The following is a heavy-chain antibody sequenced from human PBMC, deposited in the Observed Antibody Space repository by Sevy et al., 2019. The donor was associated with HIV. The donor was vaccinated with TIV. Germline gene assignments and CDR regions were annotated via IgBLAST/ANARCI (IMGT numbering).Heavy chain of an antibody. CDR2: IAYDGSNK. V-gene: IGHV3-30*04. CDR3: SRPRFLEWLSSAAFDI. D-gene: IGHD3-3*01. CDR1: GFVFSSYA. Sequence: GGSLRLSCTASGFVFSSYAMHWVRQAPGKGLEWVAFIAYDGSNKNYADSVKGRFTLSRDNSKNTLYLQMNSLGAEDTAVYYCSRPRFLEWLSSAAFDIWGQGTMVTVSS. J-gene: IGHJ3*02.